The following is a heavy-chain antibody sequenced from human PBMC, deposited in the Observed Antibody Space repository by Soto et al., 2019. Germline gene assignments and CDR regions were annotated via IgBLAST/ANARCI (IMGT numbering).Heavy chain of an antibody. J-gene: IGHJ6*02. D-gene: IGHD2-8*01. Sequence: PSETLSLTCTVSGGSISSYYWSWIRQPPGKGLEWIGYIYYSGSTNYNPSLKSRVTISVDTSKNQFSLKLSSVTAADTAVYYCARSDGMYYYYGMDVWGQGTAVTVSS. CDR3: ARSDGMYYYYGMDV. V-gene: IGHV4-59*01. CDR1: GGSISSYY. CDR2: IYYSGST.